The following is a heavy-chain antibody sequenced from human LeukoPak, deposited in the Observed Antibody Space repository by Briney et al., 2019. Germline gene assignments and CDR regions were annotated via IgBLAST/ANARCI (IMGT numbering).Heavy chain of an antibody. CDR1: GGSLSSYY. J-gene: IGHJ6*03. V-gene: IGHV4-59*08. Sequence: SETLSLTCTVSGGSLSSYYWSWIRQTPGKGLEWIGYIYYSVSTNYNLSLKSRVTISLDTSKNQFSLKLSSVTAADTAGYYCARFTYYYDSSGYPEGYYYYYMDVWGKGTTVTVSS. CDR3: ARFTYYYDSSGYPEGYYYYYMDV. CDR2: IYYSVST. D-gene: IGHD3-22*01.